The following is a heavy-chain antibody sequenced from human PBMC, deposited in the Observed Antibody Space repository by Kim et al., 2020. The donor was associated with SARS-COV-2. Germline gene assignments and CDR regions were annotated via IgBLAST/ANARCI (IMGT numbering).Heavy chain of an antibody. J-gene: IGHJ4*02. CDR1: GGSISSGGYS. Sequence: SETLSLTCAVSGGSISSGGYSWSWIRQPPGKGLEWIGYIYHSGSTYYNPSLKSRVTISVDRSKNQFSLKLSSVTAADTAVYYCARKDCSGGSCYSGPFDYWGEGTLVTVSS. CDR3: ARKDCSGGSCYSGPFDY. V-gene: IGHV4-30-2*01. D-gene: IGHD2-15*01. CDR2: IYHSGST.